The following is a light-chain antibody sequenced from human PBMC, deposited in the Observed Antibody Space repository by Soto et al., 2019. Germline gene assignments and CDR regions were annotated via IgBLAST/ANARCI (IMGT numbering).Light chain of an antibody. V-gene: IGLV1-47*01. J-gene: IGLJ2*01. Sequence: QSVLTQPPSASGTPGQRVTISCSGSSSSVGNKYVYWYQQVPGTAPKLLIYRNNQRPSGVPDRFSGSKSGTSASLAISGLRSEDEADYYCASWDDSLSGRVFGGGTKLTVL. CDR2: RNN. CDR3: ASWDDSLSGRV. CDR1: SSSVGNKY.